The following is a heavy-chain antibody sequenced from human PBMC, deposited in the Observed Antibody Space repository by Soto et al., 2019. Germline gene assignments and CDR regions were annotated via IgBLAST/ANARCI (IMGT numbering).Heavy chain of an antibody. J-gene: IGHJ4*02. V-gene: IGHV1-69*12. CDR3: ASGIQLWLRRINNGYSG. CDR1: GGTFSTYA. D-gene: IGHD5-18*01. CDR2: IIPMFGTA. Sequence: QVQLVQSGAAVKKPESSVKVSCKAPGGTFSTYAISWVRQAPGQALEWMGGIIPMFGTANYAQRFQDRVTITADESTNTVYMERSSLRSEDTAVYFCASGIQLWLRRINNGYSGWGQGTLVTVSS.